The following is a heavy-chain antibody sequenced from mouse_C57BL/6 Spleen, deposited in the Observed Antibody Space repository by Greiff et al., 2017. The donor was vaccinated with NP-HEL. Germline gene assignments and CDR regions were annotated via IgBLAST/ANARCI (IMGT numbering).Heavy chain of an antibody. V-gene: IGHV3-6*01. J-gene: IGHJ2*01. D-gene: IGHD1-1*01. CDR1: GYSITSGYY. Sequence: EVQRVESGPGLVKPSQSLSLTCSVTGYSITSGYYWNWIRQFPGNKLEWMGYISYDGSNNYNPSLKNRISITRDTSKNQFFLKLNSVTTEDTATYYCARESHYYGSIDYWGQGTTLTVSS. CDR2: ISYDGSN. CDR3: ARESHYYGSIDY.